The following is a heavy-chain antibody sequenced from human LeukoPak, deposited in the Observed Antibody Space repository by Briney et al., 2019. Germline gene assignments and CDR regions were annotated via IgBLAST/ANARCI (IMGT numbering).Heavy chain of an antibody. CDR1: GGSISNNNYY. CDR2: IYYSGST. V-gene: IGHV4-39*01. D-gene: IGHD6-13*01. Sequence: SETLSLTCTVSGGSISNNNYYWDWIRQPPGKGLEWIGNIYYSGSTYYNPSLKSRVTISIDTSKNQFSLKLSSVAAADTAVYYCARGNRLRAAADDYWGQGTLVTVSS. J-gene: IGHJ4*02. CDR3: ARGNRLRAAADDY.